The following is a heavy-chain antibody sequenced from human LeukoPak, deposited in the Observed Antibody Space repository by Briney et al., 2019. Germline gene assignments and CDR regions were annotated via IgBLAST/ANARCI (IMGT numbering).Heavy chain of an antibody. D-gene: IGHD3-16*01. CDR2: IYYSGTT. V-gene: IGHV4-39*07. Sequence: SETLSLTCTVSGGSISSNSDYWGWIRQPPGKGLEWIGSIYYSGTTYYNPSLKSRVTISVDTSRNQFSLNLSSVTAADTAVYYCARETSQKGAHYMDVWGKGTTVTISS. J-gene: IGHJ6*03. CDR3: ARETSQKGAHYMDV. CDR1: GGSISSNSDY.